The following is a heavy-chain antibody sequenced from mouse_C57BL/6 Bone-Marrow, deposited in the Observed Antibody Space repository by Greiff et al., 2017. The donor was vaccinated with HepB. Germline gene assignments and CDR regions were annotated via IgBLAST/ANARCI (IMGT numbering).Heavy chain of an antibody. CDR2: IDPENGDT. J-gene: IGHJ2*01. CDR3: TPPYYSNVDY. Sequence: EVQLQQSGAELVRPGASVKLSCTASGFNIKDDYMHWVKQRPEQGLEWIGWIDPENGDTEYASKFQGKATITADTSSNTAYLQLSSLTSEDTAVYYCTPPYYSNVDYWGQGTTLTVSS. D-gene: IGHD2-5*01. CDR1: GFNIKDDY. V-gene: IGHV14-4*01.